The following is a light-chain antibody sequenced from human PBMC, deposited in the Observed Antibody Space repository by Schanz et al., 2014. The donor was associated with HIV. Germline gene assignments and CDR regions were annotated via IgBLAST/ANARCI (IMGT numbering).Light chain of an antibody. J-gene: IGLJ2*01. CDR1: SSDVGSYNL. CDR2: EGS. Sequence: QSALTQPASVSGSPGQSITISCTGPSSDVGSYNLVSWYQQHPGKAPKLMIYEGSKRPSGVSNRVSGAKSGNTASLTISGLQAEDEGKYYCCSYGGRSVVFGGGTKLTVL. CDR3: CSYGGRSVV. V-gene: IGLV2-23*01.